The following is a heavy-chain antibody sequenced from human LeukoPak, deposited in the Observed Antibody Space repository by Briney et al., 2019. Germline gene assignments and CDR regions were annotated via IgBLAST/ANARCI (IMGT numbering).Heavy chain of an antibody. CDR3: ARVEVGATLYYFDY. Sequence: GGSLRLSCAASGFTFSSYSMNWVRQAPGKGLEWVSYISSSGSTIYYADSVKGRFTISRDNAKNSLYLQMNSLRVEDTAVYYCARVEVGATLYYFDYWGQGTLVTVSS. J-gene: IGHJ4*02. CDR1: GFTFSSYS. V-gene: IGHV3-48*04. D-gene: IGHD1-26*01. CDR2: ISSSGSTI.